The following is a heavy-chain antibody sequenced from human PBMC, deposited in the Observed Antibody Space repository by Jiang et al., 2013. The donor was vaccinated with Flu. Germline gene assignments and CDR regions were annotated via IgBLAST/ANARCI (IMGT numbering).Heavy chain of an antibody. D-gene: IGHD1-26*01. Sequence: SGAEVKQPGASVKVSCKASGYTFTNYAIHWVRQAPGQSLEWMGWIYVGNGNKQYSQNFQGRVTLSRDTSATTAYMELSSLTSEDTAVYYCASKFTTSACDGMDVWG. CDR2: IYVGNGNK. CDR3: ASKFTTSACDGMDV. CDR1: GYTFTNYA. J-gene: IGHJ6*02. V-gene: IGHV1-3*01.